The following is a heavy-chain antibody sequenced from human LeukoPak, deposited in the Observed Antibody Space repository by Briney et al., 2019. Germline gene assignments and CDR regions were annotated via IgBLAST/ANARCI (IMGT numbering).Heavy chain of an antibody. CDR3: ANLLSGYFHY. Sequence: PSETLSLTCSVSGVSINSHYWTWIRQPPGKWLEWIGMVSKSGSTYHNPSLESRVTISVDTSRNRFSLKLTSVTAADTAVFYCANLLSGYFHYWGQGTLVTVSS. CDR1: GVSINSHY. J-gene: IGHJ1*01. CDR2: VSKSGST. V-gene: IGHV4-59*04.